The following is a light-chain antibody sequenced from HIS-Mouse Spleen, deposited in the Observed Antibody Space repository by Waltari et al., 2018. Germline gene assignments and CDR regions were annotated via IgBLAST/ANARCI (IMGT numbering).Light chain of an antibody. J-gene: IGLJ3*02. CDR3: CSYAGSYTWV. CDR2: DVS. CDR1: RSDVGGYNY. Sequence: QSALTQPRSVSGSPGQSVTISCTATRSDVGGYNYVSWYQQPPGKAPKLMIYDVSTRPSGVPDRFSGSKSGNTASLTISGLQAEDEADYYCCSYAGSYTWVFGGGTKLTVL. V-gene: IGLV2-11*01.